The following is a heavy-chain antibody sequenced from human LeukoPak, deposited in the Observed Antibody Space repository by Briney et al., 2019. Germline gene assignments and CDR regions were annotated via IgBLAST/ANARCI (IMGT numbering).Heavy chain of an antibody. V-gene: IGHV4-4*02. CDR1: GGSISSSNW. CDR2: IYHSGST. CDR3: ARVTKVPRIAAADY. J-gene: IGHJ4*02. Sequence: SETLSLTCAVSGGSISSSNWWSWVRQPPGKGLEWIGEIYHSGSTNYNPSLKSRVTISVDKSENQFSLKLSSVTAADTAVYYCARVTKVPRIAAADYWGQGTLVTVSS. D-gene: IGHD6-13*01.